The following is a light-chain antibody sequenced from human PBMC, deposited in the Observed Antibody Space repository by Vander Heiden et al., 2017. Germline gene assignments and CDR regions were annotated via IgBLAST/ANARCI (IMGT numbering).Light chain of an antibody. V-gene: IGKV2-28*01. Sequence: DIVMNQSPLSLPVTTGESASIHCRSSQSLLNSNGYNYLDWYLQKPGQSPQLLIYLGSNRASRIPDRLIGSGSGTDFTLKLCSVEAEDVCVYYCMQALQTSYTFGQGTKLEIK. CDR2: LGS. CDR1: QSLLNSNGYNY. CDR3: MQALQTSYT. J-gene: IGKJ2*01.